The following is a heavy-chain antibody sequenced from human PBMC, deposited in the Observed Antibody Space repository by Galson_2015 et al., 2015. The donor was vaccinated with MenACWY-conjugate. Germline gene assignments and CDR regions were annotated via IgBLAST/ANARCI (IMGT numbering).Heavy chain of an antibody. CDR3: ARVTAGRLHL. D-gene: IGHD3-10*01. J-gene: IGHJ4*01. Sequence: SVKVSCKASGYTFTFYDMSWVRQAPGQGLECLGWMNPNSSNTGYTQKFQGRVTMTRNTSITTAYMELSSLSSEDTAVYFCARVTAGRLHLWRQGTLVSASS. V-gene: IGHV1-8*01. CDR2: MNPNSSNT. CDR1: GYTFTFYD.